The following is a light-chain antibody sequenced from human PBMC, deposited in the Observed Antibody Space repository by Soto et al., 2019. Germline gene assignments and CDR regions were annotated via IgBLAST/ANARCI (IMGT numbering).Light chain of an antibody. Sequence: EIVLTQSPATLSLSQGERATLSCRASQSVSSYLAWYQQKPGQAPRLLIYDASNRASGIPARFSGSGSWTAFTLTISRLEPEDFAVYYWQQRSNWPPYTFGQGTKLEIK. CDR2: DAS. J-gene: IGKJ2*01. CDR3: QQRSNWPPYT. V-gene: IGKV3-11*01. CDR1: QSVSSY.